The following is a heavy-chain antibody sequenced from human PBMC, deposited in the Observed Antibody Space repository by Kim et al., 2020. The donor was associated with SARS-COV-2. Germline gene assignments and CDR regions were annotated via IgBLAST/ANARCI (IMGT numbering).Heavy chain of an antibody. J-gene: IGHJ5*02. CDR3: AIAKQWLVKRELMNWFDP. D-gene: IGHD6-19*01. CDR2: ISSSSSYI. CDR1: GFTFSSYS. V-gene: IGHV3-21*01. Sequence: GGSLRLSCAASGFTFSSYSMNWVRQAPGKGLEWVSSISSSSSYIYYADSVKGRFTISRDNAKNSLYLQMNSLRAEDTAVYYCAIAKQWLVKRELMNWFDPWGQGTLVTVSS.